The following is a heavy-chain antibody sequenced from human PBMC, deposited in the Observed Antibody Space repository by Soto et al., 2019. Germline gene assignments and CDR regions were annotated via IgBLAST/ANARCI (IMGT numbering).Heavy chain of an antibody. D-gene: IGHD3-10*01. CDR3: EGGKFGGDC. Sequence: SETLSLTCTVSGASLSNTYWSWIRQPPGKGLEWVGNIYYNGNSNYNPSLRGRVTISIDTSKNQFSLNLRSVTAADTAVYYCEGGKFGGDCWGQETLVTVSS. CDR1: GASLSNTY. CDR2: IYYNGNS. J-gene: IGHJ4*02. V-gene: IGHV4-59*01.